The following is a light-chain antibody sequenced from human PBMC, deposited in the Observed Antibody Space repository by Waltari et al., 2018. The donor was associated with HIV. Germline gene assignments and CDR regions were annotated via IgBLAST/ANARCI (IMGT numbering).Light chain of an antibody. CDR1: SPNIGTGYD. J-gene: IGLJ2*01. V-gene: IGLV1-40*01. CDR2: ANS. Sequence: QSVLTQPPSVSGAPGQRVPISCSGSSPNIGTGYDVQWYQQLPGTAPKLLMYANSYRPSGVPDRFSGSKSGTSASLAITGLQAEDEADYYCQSYDSSLSSVVFGGGTKLTVL. CDR3: QSYDSSLSSVV.